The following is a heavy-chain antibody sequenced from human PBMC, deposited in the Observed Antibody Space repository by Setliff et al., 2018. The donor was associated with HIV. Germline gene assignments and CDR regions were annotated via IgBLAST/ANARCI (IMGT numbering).Heavy chain of an antibody. Sequence: EASETLSLTCTVYGGSISIYYWIWIRQPPGRGLEWIGYIYYSGSTNYNPSLKSRVTISVDKSKNQFSLKLSSVTAADTAVYYGARHNPISKWRGPWDWGQRTLVAASS. V-gene: IGHV4-59*01. D-gene: IGHD1-26*01. J-gene: IGHJ4*02. CDR3: ARHNPISKWRGPWD. CDR1: GGSISIYY. CDR2: IYYSGST.